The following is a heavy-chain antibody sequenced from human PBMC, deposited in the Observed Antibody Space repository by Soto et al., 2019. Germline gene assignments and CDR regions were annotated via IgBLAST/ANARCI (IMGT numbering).Heavy chain of an antibody. CDR3: ARVRGYYDSSGYYYLFDY. D-gene: IGHD3-22*01. Sequence: SETLSLTCTVSGGTISSYDGSWIRQPPGKRLEWIGYIYYSGSTNYNPSLKSRVTISVDTSKNQFSLKLSSVTAADTAVYYCARVRGYYDSSGYYYLFDYWGQGTLVTVSS. V-gene: IGHV4-59*01. CDR2: IYYSGST. J-gene: IGHJ4*02. CDR1: GGTISSYD.